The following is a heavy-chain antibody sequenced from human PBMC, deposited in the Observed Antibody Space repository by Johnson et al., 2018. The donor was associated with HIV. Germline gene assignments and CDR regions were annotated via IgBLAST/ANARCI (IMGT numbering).Heavy chain of an antibody. J-gene: IGHJ3*02. CDR2: ISYDGSNK. CDR1: GFTFSSYA. CDR3: ARDKGGIVGYDAFDI. Sequence: QVQLVESGGGVVQPGRSLRLSCAASGFTFSSYAMHWVRQAPGKGLEWVAVISYDGSNKYYADSVRGRFTISRDNSKNTLYLQMNSLRAEDTAVYYCARDKGGIVGYDAFDIWGQGKMVTVSS. D-gene: IGHD1-26*01. V-gene: IGHV3-30-3*01.